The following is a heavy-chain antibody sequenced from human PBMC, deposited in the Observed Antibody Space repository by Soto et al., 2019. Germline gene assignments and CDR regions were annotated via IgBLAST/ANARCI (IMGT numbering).Heavy chain of an antibody. J-gene: IGHJ5*02. CDR2: IYYSGST. Sequence: SETLSLTCTVSGGSISSGGHYWNWIRQHPGKGLEWIGYIYYSGSTFYNPSLKSRVTISVDTSKNQFSLKLSAVTAADTAVYYCARGETYYGTTTWFDPWGQGTLVTVS. CDR1: GGSISSGGHY. D-gene: IGHD1-1*01. CDR3: ARGETYYGTTTWFDP. V-gene: IGHV4-31*03.